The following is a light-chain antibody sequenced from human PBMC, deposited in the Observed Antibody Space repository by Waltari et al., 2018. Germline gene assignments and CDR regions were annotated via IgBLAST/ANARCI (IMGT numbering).Light chain of an antibody. CDR3: QALGTGAWV. V-gene: IGLV3-1*01. CDR2: QDT. Sequence: WYQQKPGQSPLLVMYQDTNRPSGIPERFSGSKSGNAATLTISGTQAMDEADYYCQALGTGAWVFGGGTKLTVL. J-gene: IGLJ3*02.